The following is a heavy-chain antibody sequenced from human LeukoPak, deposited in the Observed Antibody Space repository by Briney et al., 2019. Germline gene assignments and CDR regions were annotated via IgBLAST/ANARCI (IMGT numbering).Heavy chain of an antibody. CDR1: GFTFSSYA. V-gene: IGHV3-30*04. Sequence: PGGSLRLSCAASGFTFSSYAMHWARQAPGKGLEWVAFISYDGRNKYYADSVKGRFTISRDNSKNTLYLQMNSLRAEDTAVYYCARDEHRPRITIFGVVIPDAFDIWGQGTMVTVSS. D-gene: IGHD3-3*01. CDR2: ISYDGRNK. CDR3: ARDEHRPRITIFGVVIPDAFDI. J-gene: IGHJ3*02.